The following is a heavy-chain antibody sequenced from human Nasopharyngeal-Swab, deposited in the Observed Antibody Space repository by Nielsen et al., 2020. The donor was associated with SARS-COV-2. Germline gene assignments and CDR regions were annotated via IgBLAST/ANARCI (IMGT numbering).Heavy chain of an antibody. J-gene: IGHJ6*02. CDR1: GLTFSSYG. D-gene: IGHD3-3*01. V-gene: IGHV3-30*18. CDR3: AKSIKVEDFWSGYYGLDYYYGMDV. Sequence: GGSLRLSCAASGLTFSSYGMHWVRQAPGKGLEWVAVISYDGSNKYYADSVKGRFTISRDNSKNTLYLQMNSLRAEDTAVYYCAKSIKVEDFWSGYYGLDYYYGMDVWGQGTTVTVSS. CDR2: ISYDGSNK.